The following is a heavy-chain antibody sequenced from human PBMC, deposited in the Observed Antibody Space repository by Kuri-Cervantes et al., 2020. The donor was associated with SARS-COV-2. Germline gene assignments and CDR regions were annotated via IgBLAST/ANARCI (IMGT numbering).Heavy chain of an antibody. J-gene: IGHJ6*02. Sequence: GGSLRLSCAASGFTLSSYAMSWVRQAPGKGLEWVSTISGGGASTYYADSVKGRFTISRDNSKNTLYLQMNSLRAEDTAVYYCARDGGYSYGPPRGMDVWGQGTTVTVSS. CDR1: GFTLSSYA. CDR2: ISGGGAST. CDR3: ARDGGYSYGPPRGMDV. V-gene: IGHV3-23*01. D-gene: IGHD5-18*01.